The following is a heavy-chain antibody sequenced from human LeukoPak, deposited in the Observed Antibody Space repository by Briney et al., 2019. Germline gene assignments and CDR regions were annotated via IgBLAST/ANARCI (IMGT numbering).Heavy chain of an antibody. CDR3: ARRGAARRYDGMDV. D-gene: IGHD6-6*01. Sequence: SETLSLTCSVSGGSISTYYWTWIRQPPGKGLEWIGYIYYSGSTNYNPSLKNRVTIFLDTSKNQFTLKLSSMTDADTAVYYCARRGAARRYDGMDVWGQGHTVTVS. CDR2: IYYSGST. CDR1: GGSISTYY. J-gene: IGHJ6*02. V-gene: IGHV4-59*08.